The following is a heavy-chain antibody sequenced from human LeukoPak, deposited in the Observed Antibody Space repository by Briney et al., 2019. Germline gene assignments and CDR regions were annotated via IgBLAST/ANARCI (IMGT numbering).Heavy chain of an antibody. CDR2: IYYSGST. J-gene: IGHJ4*02. CDR3: ARSYGQIDY. CDR1: GGSISSYY. V-gene: IGHV4-59*08. D-gene: IGHD4-17*01. Sequence: SETLSLTCTVSGGSISSYYWSWIRQPPGKGLEWIGYIYYSGSTNYNPSLKSRVTISVDTSKNQFSLKLSSVTAADTAVYYCARSYGQIDYWGQGTLVTVSS.